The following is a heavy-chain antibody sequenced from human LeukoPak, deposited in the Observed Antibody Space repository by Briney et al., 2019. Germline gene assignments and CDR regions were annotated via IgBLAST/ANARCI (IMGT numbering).Heavy chain of an antibody. J-gene: IGHJ4*02. D-gene: IGHD1-20*01. V-gene: IGHV1-18*01. CDR2: ISAYNGNT. CDR1: GYTFTNYH. CDR3: ARDIRGITGTYYFDY. Sequence: ASVRVSCKASGYTFTNYHIAWVRQAPGQGLEWMGWISAYNGNTNYAQKLQGRVTMTTDTSTSTAYMELRSLRSDDTAVYYCARDIRGITGTYYFDYWGQGTLVTVSS.